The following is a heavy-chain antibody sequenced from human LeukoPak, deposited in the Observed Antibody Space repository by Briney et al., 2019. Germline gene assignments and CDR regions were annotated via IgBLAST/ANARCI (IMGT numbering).Heavy chain of an antibody. CDR1: GFTFSSYS. CDR2: ISSSSSYI. Sequence: GGSLRLPCAASGFTFSSYSMNWVRQAPGKGLEWVSSISSSSSYIYYADSVKGRFTISRDNAKNSLYLQMNSLRAEDTAVYYCARAPPGYYYMDVWGKGTTVTVSS. V-gene: IGHV3-21*01. J-gene: IGHJ6*03. CDR3: ARAPPGYYYMDV.